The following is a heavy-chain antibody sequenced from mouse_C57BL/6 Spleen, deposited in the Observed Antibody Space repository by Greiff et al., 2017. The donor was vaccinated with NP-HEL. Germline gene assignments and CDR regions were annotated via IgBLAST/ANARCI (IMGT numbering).Heavy chain of an antibody. D-gene: IGHD4-1*01. CDR2: INYDGSST. J-gene: IGHJ3*01. CDR3: ARDWDVAY. CDR1: GFTFSDYY. V-gene: IGHV5-16*01. Sequence: EVQVVESEGGLVQPGSSMKLSCTASGFTFSDYYMAWVRQVPEKGLEWVANINYDGSSTYYLDSLKSRFIISRDNAKNILYLQMSSLKSEDTATYYCARDWDVAYWGQGTLVTVSA.